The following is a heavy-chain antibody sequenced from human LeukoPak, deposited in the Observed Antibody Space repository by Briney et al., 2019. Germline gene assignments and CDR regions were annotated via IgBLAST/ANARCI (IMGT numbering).Heavy chain of an antibody. D-gene: IGHD3-22*01. J-gene: IGHJ3*02. V-gene: IGHV3-21*01. CDR3: ARDKVVMGNFDAFDI. Sequence: GGSLRLSCAASGFTFSSYSMNWVRQAPGKGLEWVSSISSSSSYIYYADSVKGRFTISRDNAKNSLYLQMNSLRAEDTAVYYCARDKVVMGNFDAFDIWGQGTMVTVSS. CDR2: ISSSSSYI. CDR1: GFTFSSYS.